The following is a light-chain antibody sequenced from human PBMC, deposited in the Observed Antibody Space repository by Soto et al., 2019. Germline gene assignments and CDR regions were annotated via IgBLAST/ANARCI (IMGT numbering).Light chain of an antibody. CDR2: EVT. CDR3: TSSTSSSTRV. J-gene: IGLJ1*01. CDR1: SSDVGGYDY. Sequence: QSALTHPASVSGSPGQSFTISCTGTSSDVGGYDYVSWYQQHPGTAPRLIIFEVTNRPSGVSNRFSGSKSGNTASLTISGLQAEDEADYYCTSSTSSSTRVFGTGTKVTVL. V-gene: IGLV2-14*01.